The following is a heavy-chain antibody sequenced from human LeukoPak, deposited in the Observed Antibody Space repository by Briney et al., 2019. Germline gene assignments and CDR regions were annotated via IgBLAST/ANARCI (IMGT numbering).Heavy chain of an antibody. D-gene: IGHD3-10*01. J-gene: IGHJ4*02. CDR2: IRSDGSNK. CDR1: GFTFSSYG. V-gene: IGHV3-30*02. Sequence: GGFLRLSCAASGFTFSSYGMHWVRQAPGKGLEWVAFIRSDGSNKFYTDSVKGRFTISRDNSKNTLYLQMNSLRAEDTAVYYCAKDLYGSGSYQIRLFDYWGQGTLVTASS. CDR3: AKDLYGSGSYQIRLFDY.